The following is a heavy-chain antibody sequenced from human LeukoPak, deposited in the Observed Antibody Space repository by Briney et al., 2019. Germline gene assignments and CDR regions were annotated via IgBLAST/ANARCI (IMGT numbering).Heavy chain of an antibody. V-gene: IGHV4-39*01. Sequence: PSETLSLTCTVFGGSISSSSYYWGWIRQPPGKGLEWIGSIYYSGSTYYNPSLKSRVTISVDTSKNQFSLKLSSVTAADTAVYYCASRNMITFGGVIPDAFDIWGQGTMVTVSS. CDR1: GGSISSSSYY. CDR3: ASRNMITFGGVIPDAFDI. CDR2: IYYSGST. J-gene: IGHJ3*02. D-gene: IGHD3-16*02.